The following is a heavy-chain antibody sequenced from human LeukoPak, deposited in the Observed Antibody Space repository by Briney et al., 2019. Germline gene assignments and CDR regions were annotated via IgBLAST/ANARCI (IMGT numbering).Heavy chain of an antibody. D-gene: IGHD6-19*01. Sequence: GRSLRLSCAASGFTFDDYAMHWVRHAPGKGLEWVSGISWISGSIGYADSVKGRFTISRDNAKNSLYLQMNSLRAEDTALYYCAKVYSSGWSAFDYWGQGTLVTVSS. J-gene: IGHJ4*02. CDR3: AKVYSSGWSAFDY. CDR1: GFTFDDYA. V-gene: IGHV3-9*01. CDR2: ISWISGSI.